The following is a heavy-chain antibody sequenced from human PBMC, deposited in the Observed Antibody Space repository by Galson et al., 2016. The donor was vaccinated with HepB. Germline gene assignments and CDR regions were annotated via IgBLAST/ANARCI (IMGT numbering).Heavy chain of an antibody. D-gene: IGHD3-22*01. J-gene: IGHJ4*02. CDR1: GSTFTRYW. Sequence: QSGAEVKKPGESLKISRKGSGSTFTRYWIGWVRQMPGKGLESMGIIYPGDSDTRYSPSFQGQVTMSADKSISTAYLQWSSLKAADTAMYYCARFYGSTGYCDYWGQGTLVTVSS. V-gene: IGHV5-51*01. CDR2: IYPGDSDT. CDR3: ARFYGSTGYCDY.